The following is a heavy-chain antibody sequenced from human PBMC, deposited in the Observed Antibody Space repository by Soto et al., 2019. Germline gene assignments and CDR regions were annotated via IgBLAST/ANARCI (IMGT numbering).Heavy chain of an antibody. D-gene: IGHD2-2*01. Sequence: QVQLQQWGAGLLKPSETLSLTCAVYGGSFSGYYWSWIRQPPGKGLEWIGEINHSGSTNYNPSLKSRVTISVDTSMNHSSLKLSSVTAAATAVYYCARKQYIVVVPAAPEAFDYWGQGTLVTVSS. V-gene: IGHV4-34*01. CDR3: ARKQYIVVVPAAPEAFDY. CDR1: GGSFSGYY. CDR2: INHSGST. J-gene: IGHJ4*02.